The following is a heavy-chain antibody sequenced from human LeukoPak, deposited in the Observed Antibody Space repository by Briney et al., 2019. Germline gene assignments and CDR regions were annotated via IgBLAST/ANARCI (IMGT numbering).Heavy chain of an antibody. CDR1: GFTFDDYA. CDR3: AKGYCSSTSCYIGY. V-gene: IGHV3-9*03. CDR2: ISWNSGSK. Sequence: SGGSLRLSCAASGFTFDDYAMHWVRQAPGKGLEWVSGISWNSGSKGYADSVKGRFTISRDNAKNSLYLQMNSLRAEDMALYYCAKGYCSSTSCYIGYWGQGTLVTVSS. D-gene: IGHD2-2*02. J-gene: IGHJ4*02.